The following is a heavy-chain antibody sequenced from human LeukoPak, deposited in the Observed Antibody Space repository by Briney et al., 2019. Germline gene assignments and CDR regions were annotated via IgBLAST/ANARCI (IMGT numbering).Heavy chain of an antibody. D-gene: IGHD3-10*01. CDR2: IYHSGTT. J-gene: IGHJ4*02. Sequence: SETLSLTCTVSGYSISSGYYWGWIRQPPGKGLEWIGGIYHSGTTYYNPSLKSRVTISVDTSKNQFSLKLNSVTAADTAVYYCAMGSGSYYLIVVEDYWGQGTLVTVSS. V-gene: IGHV4-38-2*02. CDR3: AMGSGSYYLIVVEDY. CDR1: GYSISSGYY.